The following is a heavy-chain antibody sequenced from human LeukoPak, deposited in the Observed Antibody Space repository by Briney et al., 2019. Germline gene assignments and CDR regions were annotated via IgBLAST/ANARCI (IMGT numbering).Heavy chain of an antibody. V-gene: IGHV3-30-3*01. CDR1: GFTFSSYA. CDR3: ARDVLGFDY. D-gene: IGHD7-27*01. Sequence: GRSLRLSCAASGFTFSSYAMHWVRQAPGKGLEWVAVISYDGSNKYYADSVKGRFTISRDNCKNTLYLQMNSLRAEDTAVYYCARDVLGFDYWGQGTLVTASS. J-gene: IGHJ4*02. CDR2: ISYDGSNK.